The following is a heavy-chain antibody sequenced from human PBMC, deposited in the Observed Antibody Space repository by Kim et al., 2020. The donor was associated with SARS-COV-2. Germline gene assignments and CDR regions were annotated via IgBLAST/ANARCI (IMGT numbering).Heavy chain of an antibody. D-gene: IGHD3-3*01. CDR2: MNPNSGNT. CDR3: ARGGGYITIFGVVIIPPYYFDY. J-gene: IGHJ4*02. V-gene: IGHV1-8*01. CDR1: GYTFTSYD. Sequence: ASVKVSCKASGYTFTSYDINWVRQATGQGLEWMGWMNPNSGNTGYAQKFQGRVTMTRNTSISTAYMELSSLRSEDTAVYYCARGGGYITIFGVVIIPPYYFDYCGQGTLVTVSS.